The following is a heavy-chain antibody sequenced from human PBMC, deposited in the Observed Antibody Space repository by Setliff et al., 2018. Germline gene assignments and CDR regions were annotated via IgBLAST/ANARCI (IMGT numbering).Heavy chain of an antibody. D-gene: IGHD1-1*01. V-gene: IGHV5-10-1*01. Sequence: PVESLKISCQASGYNFANHWIAWVRLMPGKGLEYMGRIDPGDSYADYSPSFEGLVTISADKSRTTVYLQWTSLQASDTALYLCARLGRERSTFAWLDAWGQGTQVTVSS. CDR1: GYNFANHW. J-gene: IGHJ5*02. CDR2: IDPGDSYA. CDR3: ARLGRERSTFAWLDA.